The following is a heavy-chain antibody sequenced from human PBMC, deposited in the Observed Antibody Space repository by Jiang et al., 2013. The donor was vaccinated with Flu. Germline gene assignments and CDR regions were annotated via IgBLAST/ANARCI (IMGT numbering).Heavy chain of an antibody. CDR3: ARLYYYGSGSYGYYYYYGMDV. J-gene: IGHJ6*02. D-gene: IGHD3-10*01. CDR2: IYYSGST. V-gene: IGHV4-39*01. Sequence: EWIGSIYYSGSTYYNPSLKSRVTISVDTSKNQFSLKLSSVTAADTAVYYCARLYYYGSGSYGYYYYYGMDVWGQGTTVTVSS.